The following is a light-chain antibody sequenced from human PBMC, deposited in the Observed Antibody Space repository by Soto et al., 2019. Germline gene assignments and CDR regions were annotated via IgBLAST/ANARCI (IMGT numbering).Light chain of an antibody. CDR1: QSVSSSQ. J-gene: IGKJ2*01. V-gene: IGKV3-20*01. CDR2: GAS. Sequence: EIVLTQSPVTLSLSPGESATLSCRASQSVSSSQVAWYQQKPGQAPRLLIYGASSRATGIPDRFSGVGSETDFTLTINRLEPEDFAVYYGQQYATSPHTFGQGTKLEIK. CDR3: QQYATSPHT.